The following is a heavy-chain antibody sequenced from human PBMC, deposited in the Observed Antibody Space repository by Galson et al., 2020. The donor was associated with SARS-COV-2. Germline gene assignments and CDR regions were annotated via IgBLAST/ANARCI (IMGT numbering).Heavy chain of an antibody. CDR2: FDPEVGET. J-gene: IGHJ5*02. Sequence: ASVKVSCKVSGYTLTELSMHWVRQAPGKGLEWMGVFDPEVGETIYAQKFQGRVTMTEDTSTDTAYMELSSLRSEDTAVYYCATGPPIAAAGNWFDPWGQGTLVTVSS. V-gene: IGHV1-24*01. D-gene: IGHD6-13*01. CDR3: ATGPPIAAAGNWFDP. CDR1: GYTLTELS.